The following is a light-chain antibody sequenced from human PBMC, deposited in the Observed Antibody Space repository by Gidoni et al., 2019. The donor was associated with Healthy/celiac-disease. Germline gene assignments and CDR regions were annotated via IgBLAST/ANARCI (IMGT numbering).Light chain of an antibody. CDR2: DVS. Sequence: QSALTQPAPVSGSPGPSNTISCTGTSSDVGGYNYVSWYQQHPGKAPKLMIYDVSNRPSGVSNRFSGSKSGNTASLTISGLQAEDEADYYCSSYTSSSTLVFGGGTKLTVL. CDR3: SSYTSSSTLV. J-gene: IGLJ2*01. CDR1: SSDVGGYNY. V-gene: IGLV2-14*03.